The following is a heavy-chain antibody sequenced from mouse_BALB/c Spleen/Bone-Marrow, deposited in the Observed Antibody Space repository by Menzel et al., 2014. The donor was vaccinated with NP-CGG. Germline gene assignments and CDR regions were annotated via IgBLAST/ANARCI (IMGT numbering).Heavy chain of an antibody. V-gene: IGHV4-1*02. CDR2: INPDSSTI. CDR3: ARLGYYGGFAY. D-gene: IGHD2-3*01. CDR1: GFDFSRYW. J-gene: IGHJ3*01. Sequence: EVKLVESGGGLVQPGGSLKLSCAASGFDFSRYWMSWVRQAPGKGLEWIGEINPDSSTINYTPSLKDKFIISRDNAKNTLYLQMSKVRSEDTALYYCARLGYYGGFAYWDQGTLATVSA.